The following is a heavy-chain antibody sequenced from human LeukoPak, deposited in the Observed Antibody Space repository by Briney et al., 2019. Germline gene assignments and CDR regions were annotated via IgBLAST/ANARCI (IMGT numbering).Heavy chain of an antibody. V-gene: IGHV3-33*01. Sequence: PGTSLRLACAASGFTFSTYGMHWVRQAPGKGLEWVAVIWEDGTNMHYADSVKGRFTISRDNSKNTLYLQMNSLRAEDTAVYYCARAGYNSGWYEYWGQGTLVTVSS. CDR3: ARAGYNSGWYEY. CDR2: IWEDGTNM. J-gene: IGHJ4*02. CDR1: GFTFSTYG. D-gene: IGHD6-19*01.